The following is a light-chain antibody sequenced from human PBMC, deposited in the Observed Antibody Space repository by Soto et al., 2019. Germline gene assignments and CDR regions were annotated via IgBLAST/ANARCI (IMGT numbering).Light chain of an antibody. CDR1: QTITNY. CDR2: EAS. CDR3: QQSYSSPPT. V-gene: IGKV1-39*01. Sequence: DIQMTQSPSSLSASVGDRVTITCRASQTITNYLNWYQQKPGKAPKLLIYEASSLQSGVPSRISGSGSGTDFTLTISSLQPEDFATYYCQQSYSSPPTFGQGTKVDIK. J-gene: IGKJ1*01.